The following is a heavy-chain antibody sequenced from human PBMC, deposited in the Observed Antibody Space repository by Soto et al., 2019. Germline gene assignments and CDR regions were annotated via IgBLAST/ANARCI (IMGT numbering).Heavy chain of an antibody. Sequence: EVQLVESGGGLVQPGRSLRLSCVASGFTADDYAMHWVRQAPGKGLEWVSGISSNSDTIDYADSVKGRFTISRDNAKNSLFLHMTRLRPEDPALYYCAKDIKSAFITTIPYFHSWGHGPLVTFSS. CDR2: ISSNSDTI. CDR3: AKDIKSAFITTIPYFHS. D-gene: IGHD3-22*01. V-gene: IGHV3-9*02. CDR1: GFTADDYA. J-gene: IGHJ4*01.